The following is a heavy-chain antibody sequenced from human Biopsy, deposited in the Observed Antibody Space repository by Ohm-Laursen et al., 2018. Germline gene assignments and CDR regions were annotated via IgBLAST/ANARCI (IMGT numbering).Heavy chain of an antibody. CDR3: ARGGSGSGYYGMDV. CDR1: GDTFSRSA. V-gene: IGHV1-69*04. D-gene: IGHD3-10*01. Sequence: SVKVSCKASGDTFSRSAFFWVRQAPGQGLVYLGRIIPIVGITNHAQTFQGRITLTADKSTFMVYMELSRLRSDHTAIYYCARGGSGSGYYGMDVWGQGATVSVSS. CDR2: IIPIVGIT. J-gene: IGHJ6*02.